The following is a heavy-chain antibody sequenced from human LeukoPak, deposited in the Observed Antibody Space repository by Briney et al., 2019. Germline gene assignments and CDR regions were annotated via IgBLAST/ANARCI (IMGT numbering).Heavy chain of an antibody. V-gene: IGHV4-38-2*02. J-gene: IGHJ3*02. CDR3: AAEGGATSAFDI. CDR1: GYSISNNYY. CDR2: IFHSGNT. Sequence: SETLSLTCIVSGYSISNNYYWGWIRQPPGKGLEWIGNIFHSGNTYYNPSLKTRVTISLDMSRNQFSLMLTSVTAADTAVYYCAAEGGATSAFDIWGQGTMVTVSS. D-gene: IGHD1-26*01.